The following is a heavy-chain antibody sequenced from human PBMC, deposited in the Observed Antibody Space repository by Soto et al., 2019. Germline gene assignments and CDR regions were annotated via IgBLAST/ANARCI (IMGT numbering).Heavy chain of an antibody. V-gene: IGHV4-31*03. CDR1: GGSISSGGYY. CDR3: AREDRNYYDISGYYH. J-gene: IGHJ5*02. CDR2: IHSSGST. Sequence: QVQLQESGPGLVKPSQTLSLTCTVSGGSISSGGYYWSWIRQHPGKGLEWIGYIHSSGSTYYNPSLKSRVTISVDTSKNQFSLKLNSVTAADTAVYYCAREDRNYYDISGYYHWGQGTLVTVSS. D-gene: IGHD3-22*01.